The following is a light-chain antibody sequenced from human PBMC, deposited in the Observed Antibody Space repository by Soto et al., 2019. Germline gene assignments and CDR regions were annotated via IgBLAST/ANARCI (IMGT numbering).Light chain of an antibody. Sequence: ERVLTQWPATLPLSPGEGATLSCRASQSVSRYLAWYQQKHGQAPSLLIYGASSRATGIPDRFSGSGSGTHFTLTISRLEPGDFAVYYCHHFGGTTFTFGQGTRLEIK. J-gene: IGKJ5*01. CDR2: GAS. CDR3: HHFGGTTFT. V-gene: IGKV3-20*01. CDR1: QSVSRY.